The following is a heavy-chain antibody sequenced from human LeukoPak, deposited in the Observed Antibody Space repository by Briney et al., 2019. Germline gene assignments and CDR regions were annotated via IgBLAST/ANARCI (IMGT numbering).Heavy chain of an antibody. CDR1: GFTFSSYA. CDR3: AREGPKVDFDY. J-gene: IGHJ4*02. CDR2: ISQSGDST. V-gene: IGHV3-23*01. Sequence: GGSLRLSCAASGFTFSSYAMSWVRQAPGKGLEWVSGISQSGDSTNYADSVKGRFTISRDNSKNTLYLQMNSLRADDTAVYYCAREGPKVDFDYWGQGTLVTVSS. D-gene: IGHD2-15*01.